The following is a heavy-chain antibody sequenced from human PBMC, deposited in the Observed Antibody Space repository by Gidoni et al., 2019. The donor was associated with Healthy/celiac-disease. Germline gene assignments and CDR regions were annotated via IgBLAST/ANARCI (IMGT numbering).Heavy chain of an antibody. CDR2: IYYSGST. D-gene: IGHD6-13*01. Sequence: QVQLQESGPGLVKPSQTLSLTCTVSGGSISRGGYYWSWIRQHPGKGLEWIGYIYYSGSTSYNPSLKSRVTISVDTSKNQFSLKLSSVTAADTAVYYCAREDRAPQLVNAFDIWGQGTMVTVSS. CDR1: GGSISRGGYY. V-gene: IGHV4-31*03. J-gene: IGHJ3*02. CDR3: AREDRAPQLVNAFDI.